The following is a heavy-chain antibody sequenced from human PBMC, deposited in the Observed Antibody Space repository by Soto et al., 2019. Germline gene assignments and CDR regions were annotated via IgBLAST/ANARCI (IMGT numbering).Heavy chain of an antibody. CDR2: IYYSGST. V-gene: IGHV4-39*01. CDR1: GGSISSSSYY. CDR3: APLWFGEGHY. J-gene: IGHJ4*02. Sequence: QLQLQESGPGLVKPSETLSLTCTVSGGSISSSSYYWGWIRQPPGKGLEWIGSIYYSGSTYYNPSLXSXVXIXXATSKNQYSLELSSVTAADTAVYYCAPLWFGEGHYWGQGTLVTVSS. D-gene: IGHD3-10*01.